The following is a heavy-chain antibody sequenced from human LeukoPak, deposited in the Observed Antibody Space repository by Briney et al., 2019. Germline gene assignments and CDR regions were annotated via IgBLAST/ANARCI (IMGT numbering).Heavy chain of an antibody. Sequence: ASVKVSCKASGYSFGIFGISWVRQAPGQGLEWMGWISANNGNTKYAQNLQGRVTMTTDTSTSTAYMELRSLRSDDTAVYYCARVGVVVPAAWFDPWGQGTMVTVSS. CDR3: ARVGVVVPAAWFDP. V-gene: IGHV1-18*01. D-gene: IGHD2-2*01. CDR2: ISANNGNT. J-gene: IGHJ3*01. CDR1: GYSFGIFG.